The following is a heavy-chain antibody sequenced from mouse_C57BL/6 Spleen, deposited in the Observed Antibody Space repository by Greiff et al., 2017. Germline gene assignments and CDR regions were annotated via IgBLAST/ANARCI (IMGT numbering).Heavy chain of an antibody. D-gene: IGHD1-1*01. J-gene: IGHJ4*01. V-gene: IGHV1-22*01. Sequence: EVQLQQSGPELVKPGASVKMSCKASGYTFTDYNMHWVKQSHGKSLEWIGYINPNNGGTSYNQKFKGKATLTVNKSSSTAYMELRSLTSEDSAVYYCARETYYYGSSYRAMDYWGQGTSVTVSS. CDR3: ARETYYYGSSYRAMDY. CDR2: INPNNGGT. CDR1: GYTFTDYN.